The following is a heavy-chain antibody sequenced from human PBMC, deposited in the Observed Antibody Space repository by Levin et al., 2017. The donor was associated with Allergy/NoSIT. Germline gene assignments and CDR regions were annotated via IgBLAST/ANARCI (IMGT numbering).Heavy chain of an antibody. D-gene: IGHD3-16*01. J-gene: IGHJ2*01. CDR1: GGSISSYY. V-gene: IGHV4-59*01. Sequence: SETLSLTCTVSGGSISSYYWSWIRQPPGKGLEWIGYIYYSGSTNYNPSLKSRVTISVDTSKNQFSLKLSSVTAADTAVYYCARVPGLRRADGWYFDLWGRGTLVTVSS. CDR3: ARVPGLRRADGWYFDL. CDR2: IYYSGST.